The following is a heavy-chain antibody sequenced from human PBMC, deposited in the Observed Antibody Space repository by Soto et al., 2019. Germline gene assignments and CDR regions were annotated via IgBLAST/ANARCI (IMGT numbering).Heavy chain of an antibody. J-gene: IGHJ5*02. V-gene: IGHV1-18*04. CDR3: ATSYDAGFDP. CDR1: GYPFIKYG. Sequence: QLQLVQSAAEVKKPGASVRVSCKAYGYPFIKYGISWIRQAPEQGLEWMGWIKVDSGYTNYAQKFQGRVTMTADTSSDAAFLKLRSLRLDDTAVYFCATSYDAGFDPWGQGTLVSVSS. CDR2: IKVDSGYT. D-gene: IGHD5-12*01.